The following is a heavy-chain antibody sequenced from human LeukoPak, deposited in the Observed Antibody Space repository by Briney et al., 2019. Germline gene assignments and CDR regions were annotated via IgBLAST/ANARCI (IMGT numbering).Heavy chain of an antibody. V-gene: IGHV4-59*01. CDR3: ARAGESGYPKAPMSQRPYYYMDV. Sequence: SETLSLTCAVYGGSFSGYYWSWIRQPPGKGLEWIGYIYYSGSTNYNPSLKSRVTISVDTSKNQFSLKLSSVTAADTAVYYCARAGESGYPKAPMSQRPYYYMDVWGKGTTVTVSS. D-gene: IGHD3-3*01. CDR2: IYYSGST. CDR1: GGSFSGYY. J-gene: IGHJ6*03.